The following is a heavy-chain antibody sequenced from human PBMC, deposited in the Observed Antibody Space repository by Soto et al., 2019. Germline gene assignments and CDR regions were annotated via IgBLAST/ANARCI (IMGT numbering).Heavy chain of an antibody. CDR1: GYIFNKYG. J-gene: IGHJ3*01. D-gene: IGHD2-21*01. Sequence: ASVKVSCKASGYIFNKYGFNWVRQAPGQGLEWMGRISAFNGYTNLAQKFQGRLTLTTDASTNTAYMELSSLRSGDTATYFCARSRADVVPGDPKDGFDVWGPGTMVTVSS. V-gene: IGHV1-18*01. CDR2: ISAFNGYT. CDR3: ARSRADVVPGDPKDGFDV.